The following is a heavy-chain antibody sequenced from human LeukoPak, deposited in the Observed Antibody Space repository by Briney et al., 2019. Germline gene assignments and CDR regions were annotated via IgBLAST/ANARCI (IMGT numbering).Heavy chain of an antibody. J-gene: IGHJ4*02. V-gene: IGHV1-2*02. CDR2: INYNNGGT. Sequence: GAAVKDSRKGCVYTFTRCFLHWLRQPPAQGLEGMGLINYNNGGTNYLQKFHDRVTMNSHTTISTAYMEMSRLTSDDTAVYYCARNTRSTLAYDYWGQGTLVTVSS. CDR1: VYTFTRCF. D-gene: IGHD1-1*01. CDR3: ARNTRSTLAYDY.